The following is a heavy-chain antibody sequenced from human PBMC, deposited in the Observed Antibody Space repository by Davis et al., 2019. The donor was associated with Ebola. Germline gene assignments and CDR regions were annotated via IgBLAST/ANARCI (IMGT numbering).Heavy chain of an antibody. V-gene: IGHV3-30*03. D-gene: IGHD2-2*01. CDR3: ARGSTSLLWVPYYYYYYMDV. Sequence: GESLKISCAASGFTFSSYGMHWVRQAPGKGLEWVAVISYDGSNKYYADSVKGRFTISRDNSKNTLYLQMNSLRAEDTAVYYCARGSTSLLWVPYYYYYYMDVWGKGTTVTVSS. CDR2: ISYDGSNK. CDR1: GFTFSSYG. J-gene: IGHJ6*03.